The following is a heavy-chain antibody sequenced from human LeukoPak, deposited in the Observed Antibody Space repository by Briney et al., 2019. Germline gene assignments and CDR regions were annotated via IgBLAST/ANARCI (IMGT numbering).Heavy chain of an antibody. V-gene: IGHV3-23*01. D-gene: IGHD6-13*01. Sequence: GGSLRLSCAGSGFTFSSSAMSWVRQAPGKGLEWVSAISGSGGSTYYADSVKGRFTISRDNSKNTLYLQMNSLRAEDTAVYYCAKDLGPIAAAGKTFDYWGQGTLVTVSS. CDR1: GFTFSSSA. CDR3: AKDLGPIAAAGKTFDY. J-gene: IGHJ4*02. CDR2: ISGSGGST.